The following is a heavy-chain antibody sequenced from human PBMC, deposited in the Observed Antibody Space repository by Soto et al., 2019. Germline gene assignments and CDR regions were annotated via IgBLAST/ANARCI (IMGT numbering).Heavy chain of an antibody. J-gene: IGHJ6*02. D-gene: IGHD6-13*01. Sequence: SETLSLTCTVSGGSISSYYCSWIRQPPGKGLEWIGYIYYSGSTNYNPSLKSRVTISVDTSKNQFSLKLSSVTAADTAVYYCARDRIAAAGTAYYYYGMDVWGQGTTVTVSS. CDR3: ARDRIAAAGTAYYYYGMDV. CDR1: GGSISSYY. V-gene: IGHV4-59*01. CDR2: IYYSGST.